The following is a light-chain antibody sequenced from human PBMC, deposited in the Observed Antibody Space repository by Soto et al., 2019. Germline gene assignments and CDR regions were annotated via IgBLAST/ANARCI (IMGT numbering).Light chain of an antibody. Sequence: EIVLTQSPGTLSLSPGERATLSCRASQSVSSSYLAWYQQTPGQAPRLLIYGASSRATGIPDRFSGSGSGTDFTLTISRLEAEDFAVYYCQQYSSSRWTFGQGTKVEIK. CDR3: QQYSSSRWT. J-gene: IGKJ1*01. CDR2: GAS. CDR1: QSVSSSY. V-gene: IGKV3-20*01.